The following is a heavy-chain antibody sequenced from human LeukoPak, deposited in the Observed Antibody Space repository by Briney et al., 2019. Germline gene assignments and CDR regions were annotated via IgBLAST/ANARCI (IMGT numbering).Heavy chain of an antibody. CDR1: GYTLTTYA. D-gene: IGHD7-27*01. V-gene: IGHV1-3*01. J-gene: IGHJ4*02. CDR3: ARGPPNWGYDY. CDR2: INPENGDV. Sequence: ASVKVSCKASGYTLTTYALHWVCQAPGQGLEWMGWINPENGDVKYSQKFQDRVTMTGNTSISTAYMELSSLRSDDTAVYYCARGPPNWGYDYWGPGTLVTVSS.